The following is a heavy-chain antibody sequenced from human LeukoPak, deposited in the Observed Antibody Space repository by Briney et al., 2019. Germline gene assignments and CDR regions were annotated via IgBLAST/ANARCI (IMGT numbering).Heavy chain of an antibody. CDR1: GFTFSSHS. CDR3: AKDHSLLEWSSGMDV. D-gene: IGHD3-3*01. J-gene: IGHJ6*02. V-gene: IGHV3-74*01. CDR2: VNSDGSDT. Sequence: GGSLRLSCAASGFTFSSHSMYWVRQAPGKGLVWVSRVNSDGSDTRYADSVKGRFTISRDNGAKSLYLQMNSLRPEDTAIYYCAKDHSLLEWSSGMDVWGQGTTVTVSS.